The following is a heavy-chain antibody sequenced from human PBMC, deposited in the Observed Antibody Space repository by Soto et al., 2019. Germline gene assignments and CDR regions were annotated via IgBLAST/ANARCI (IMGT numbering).Heavy chain of an antibody. CDR1: GFTVTSNG. Sequence: GGSLRLSWGVAGFTVTSNGVSWVRQAPGKGLEWVSAISPTGQGRWYADSVKGRFTISRDISRNTVFLQMDSLRAEDPALYYCAKDRQYPRDYFHYWGQGTLVTVSS. J-gene: IGHJ4*02. V-gene: IGHV3-23*01. D-gene: IGHD4-4*01. CDR2: ISPTGQGR. CDR3: AKDRQYPRDYFHY.